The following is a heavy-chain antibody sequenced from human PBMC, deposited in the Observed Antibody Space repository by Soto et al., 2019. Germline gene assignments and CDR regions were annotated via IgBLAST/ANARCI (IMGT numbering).Heavy chain of an antibody. D-gene: IGHD3-16*02. J-gene: IGHJ4*02. Sequence: EVQLVESGGGLVKPGGSLRLSCAASGLTFSNAWMSWVRQAPGKGLEWVGRIKSKTDGGTTDYAAPVKGRFTISRDDSKNTLYLQMNSLKTEDTAVYYCTTTYYDYIWGSYRDYWGQGTLVTVSS. CDR1: GLTFSNAW. V-gene: IGHV3-15*01. CDR2: IKSKTDGGTT. CDR3: TTTYYDYIWGSYRDY.